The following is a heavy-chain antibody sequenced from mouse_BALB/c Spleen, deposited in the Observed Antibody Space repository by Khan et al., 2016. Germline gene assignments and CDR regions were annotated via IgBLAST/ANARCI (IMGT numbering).Heavy chain of an antibody. V-gene: IGHV14-1*02. D-gene: IGHD2-1*01. J-gene: IGHJ4*01. CDR3: ASYYGNYVRAMDY. CDR2: IDPENGNT. Sequence: QLVQSGAELVRPGALVKLSCKASGFNIKDYYMHWVKQRPEQGLEWIGWIDPENGNTIYDPKFQGKASITADTSSNTAYLQLSSLTSEDTAVYYCASYYGNYVRAMDYWGQGTSVTVSS. CDR1: GFNIKDYY.